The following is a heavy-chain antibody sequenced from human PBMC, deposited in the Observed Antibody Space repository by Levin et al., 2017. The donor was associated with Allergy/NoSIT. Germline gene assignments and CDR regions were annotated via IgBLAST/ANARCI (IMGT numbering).Heavy chain of an antibody. Sequence: AGGSLRLSCVASGFTFSTFGMTWVRQAPGKGLEWVSAITGSDGRTFYADSLEGRFTISRDNPKNTLYLQMNSLRAEDTAVYYCAKFGAFDVWGRGTMVTVSS. CDR3: AKFGAFDV. D-gene: IGHD3-10*01. V-gene: IGHV3-23*01. CDR1: GFTFSTFG. J-gene: IGHJ3*01. CDR2: ITGSDGRT.